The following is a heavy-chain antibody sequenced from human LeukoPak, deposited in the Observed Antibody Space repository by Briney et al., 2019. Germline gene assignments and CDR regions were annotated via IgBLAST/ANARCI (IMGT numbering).Heavy chain of an antibody. Sequence: GGSLRLSCAASGFTFSNYLMHWVRQTPGKGLVWISRISTDGSFTNYADSVKGRFSISRDNAQNSMYLQMNSLRAEDTAVYYCGRVGGRSKAAKGDAFDIWGQGTMVTVSS. D-gene: IGHD6-6*01. J-gene: IGHJ3*02. CDR2: ISTDGSFT. CDR1: GFTFSNYL. CDR3: GRVGGRSKAAKGDAFDI. V-gene: IGHV3-74*01.